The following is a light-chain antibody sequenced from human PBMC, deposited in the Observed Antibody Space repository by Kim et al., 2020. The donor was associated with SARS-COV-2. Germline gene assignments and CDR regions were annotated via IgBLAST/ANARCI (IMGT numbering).Light chain of an antibody. Sequence: DIQMTQSPSTLSASVGDRVTMTCRANQTINSWLAWYQQKPGKAPKLLIYTASTLQNGVPSRFSGSKSGTEFTLTISSLQPDDFATYYCQHYNGYPLTFGGGTKLEI. CDR3: QHYNGYPLT. CDR2: TAS. CDR1: QTINSW. J-gene: IGKJ4*01. V-gene: IGKV1-5*03.